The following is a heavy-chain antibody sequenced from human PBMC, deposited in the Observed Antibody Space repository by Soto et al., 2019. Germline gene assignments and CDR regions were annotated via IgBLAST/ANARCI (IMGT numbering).Heavy chain of an antibody. CDR2: IIPIFGTA. CDR3: RVVDYYYGMNV. CDR1: GGTFSSYA. J-gene: IGHJ6*02. Sequence: ASVKVSCKASGGTFSSYAISWVRQAPGQGLEWMGGIIPIFGTANYAQKFQGRVTITADESTSTAYMELSSLRSEDTAVYYCRVVDYYYGMNVWGQGTKVTVSS. V-gene: IGHV1-69*13. D-gene: IGHD2-15*01.